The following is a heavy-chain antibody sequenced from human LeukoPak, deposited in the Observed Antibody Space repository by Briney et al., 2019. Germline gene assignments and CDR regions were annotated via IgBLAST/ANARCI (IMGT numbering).Heavy chain of an antibody. D-gene: IGHD4-23*01. CDR1: GGSISSYY. CDR2: IYYSGST. V-gene: IGHV4-59*12. CDR3: ARDLVFWDLDYGGNPGPYFDY. Sequence: SETLSLTCTVSGGSISSYYWSWVRQPPGKGREWSGYIYYSGSTNYNPSLKSRVTISVDTSKNQFSLQLNSVTPEDTAVFYCARDLVFWDLDYGGNPGPYFDYWGQGTLVTVSS. J-gene: IGHJ4*02.